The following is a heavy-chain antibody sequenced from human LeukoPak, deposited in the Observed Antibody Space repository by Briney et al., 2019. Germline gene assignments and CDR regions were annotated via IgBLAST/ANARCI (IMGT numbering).Heavy chain of an antibody. Sequence: PSETLSLTCAVSGGSISSGSINWSWIRQPAGKGLEWIGRIYTSGSTNYNPSLNSLVTISVETSTSQFSLKLRSVTAADTAVYYCARGSRGAMETWGQGTLVTVSS. D-gene: IGHD3-10*01. CDR1: GGSISSGSIN. V-gene: IGHV4-61*02. CDR3: ARGSRGAMET. CDR2: IYTSGST. J-gene: IGHJ5*02.